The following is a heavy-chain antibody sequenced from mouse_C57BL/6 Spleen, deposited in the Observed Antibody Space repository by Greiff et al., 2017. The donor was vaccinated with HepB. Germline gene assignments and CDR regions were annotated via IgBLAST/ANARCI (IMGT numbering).Heavy chain of an antibody. Sequence: VQLQQPGAELVRPGSSVKLSCKASGYTFTSYWMHWVKQRPIQGLEWIGNIDPSDSETHYNQKFKDKATLTVDKSSSTAYMQLSSLTSEDSAVYYCARGDYSNYVGYFDYWGQGTTLTVSS. D-gene: IGHD2-5*01. CDR1: GYTFTSYW. J-gene: IGHJ2*01. V-gene: IGHV1-52*01. CDR3: ARGDYSNYVGYFDY. CDR2: IDPSDSET.